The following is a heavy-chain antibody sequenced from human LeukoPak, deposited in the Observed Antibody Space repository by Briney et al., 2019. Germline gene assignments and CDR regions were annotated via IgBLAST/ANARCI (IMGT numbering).Heavy chain of an antibody. V-gene: IGHV3-23*01. Sequence: PGGSLRLSCAASGFTFNNYAMSCVRQAPGKGLEWVSAISGSGGSTYYADSVKGRFTISRDNSKNTLYLQMNSLRAEDTAVYYCAKPWGSAAGTFRYGMDVWGQGTTVTVSS. CDR3: AKPWGSAAGTFRYGMDV. D-gene: IGHD6-13*01. J-gene: IGHJ6*02. CDR1: GFTFNNYA. CDR2: ISGSGGST.